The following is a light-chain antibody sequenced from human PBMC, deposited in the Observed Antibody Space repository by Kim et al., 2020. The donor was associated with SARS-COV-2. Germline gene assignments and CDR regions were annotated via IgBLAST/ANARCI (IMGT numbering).Light chain of an antibody. CDR1: QGINNE. CDR3: QKYNGAPWT. CDR2: AAS. V-gene: IGKV1-27*01. J-gene: IGKJ1*01. Sequence: AAVGDRVTITCRASQGINNELAWYQQKPGKVPKVLIYAASALQSGVPSRFSGSGSGTDFTLTISSLQPEDVGTYYCQKYNGAPWTFGQGTKVEIK.